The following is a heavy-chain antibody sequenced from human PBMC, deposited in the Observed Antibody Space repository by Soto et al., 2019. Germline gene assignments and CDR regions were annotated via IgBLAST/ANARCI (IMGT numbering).Heavy chain of an antibody. D-gene: IGHD6-19*01. CDR1: GYSFTSYW. V-gene: IGHV5-51*01. Sequence: GAAMKISCNGSGYSFTSYWIGWVRQMPGKGLERMGIIYPGDSDTRYSPSFQGQVTISADKSITTTYLQWSSLKASDTAIYYCARLFDTSGWYDYWGQGTLVTVSS. CDR2: IYPGDSDT. CDR3: ARLFDTSGWYDY. J-gene: IGHJ4*02.